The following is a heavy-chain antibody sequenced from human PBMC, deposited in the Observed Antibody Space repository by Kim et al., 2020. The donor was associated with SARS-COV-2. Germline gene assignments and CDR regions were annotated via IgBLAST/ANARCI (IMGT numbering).Heavy chain of an antibody. J-gene: IGHJ4*02. CDR1: GFTFSSYA. D-gene: IGHD6-19*01. V-gene: IGHV3-23*01. CDR3: AKAMGGWYAGATDY. CDR2: ISGSGGST. Sequence: GGSLRLSCAASGFTFSSYAMSWVRQAPGKGLEWVSAISGSGGSTYYADSVKGRFTISRDNSKNTLYLQMNSLRAEDTAVYYCAKAMGGWYAGATDYWGQGTLVTVSS.